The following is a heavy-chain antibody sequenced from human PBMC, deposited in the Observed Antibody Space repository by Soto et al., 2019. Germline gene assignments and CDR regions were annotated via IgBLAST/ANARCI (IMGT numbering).Heavy chain of an antibody. J-gene: IGHJ4*02. D-gene: IGHD6-19*01. CDR1: GGSISSGYYY. CDR3: ATHSAGWWYFDH. Sequence: SETLSLTCTVSGGSISSGYYYRSWIRQPPGKGLEWIGYIYYSGTTYYNPSLKSRITMSVDTSKNQLSLKLSSVTAADTAVYYCATHSAGWWYFDHWGQGTLVTVSS. CDR2: IYYSGTT. V-gene: IGHV4-30-4*01.